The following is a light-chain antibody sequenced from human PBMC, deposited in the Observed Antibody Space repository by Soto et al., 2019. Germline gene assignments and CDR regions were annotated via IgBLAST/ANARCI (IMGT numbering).Light chain of an antibody. CDR3: SSLTTSETWV. CDR2: EVS. V-gene: IGLV2-14*02. CDR1: SSDVGSYNR. J-gene: IGLJ3*02. Sequence: QSALTQPASVSGSPGQSITISCTGGSSDVGSYNRVSWYRQYPGKAPQLMIYEVSYRPSGVSNRFSGSKSGNTASLTISGLQAEDGADYFCSSLTTSETWVIGGGTKVTVL.